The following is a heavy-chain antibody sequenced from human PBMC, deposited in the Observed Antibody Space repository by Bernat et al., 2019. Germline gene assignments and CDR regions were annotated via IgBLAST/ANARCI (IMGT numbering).Heavy chain of an antibody. CDR1: GGSLSSSSYY. V-gene: IGHV4-39*01. Sequence: QLQLQESGPGLVKPSETLSLTCTVSGGSLSSSSYYWGWIRQPPGKGLEWIGSIYYSGSTYYNPSLKSRVTISVDTSKNQFSLKLSSVTAADTAVYYCARNSNDFWRVGWFDRWGQGTLVTVSS. D-gene: IGHD3-3*01. CDR3: ARNSNDFWRVGWFDR. J-gene: IGHJ5*02. CDR2: IYYSGST.